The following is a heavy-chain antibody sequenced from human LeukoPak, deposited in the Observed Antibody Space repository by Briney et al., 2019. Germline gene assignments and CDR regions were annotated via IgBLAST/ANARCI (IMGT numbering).Heavy chain of an antibody. V-gene: IGHV3-30*02. J-gene: IGHJ4*02. CDR2: LRYEGSNK. CDR1: GFTLSNYG. CDR3: AKDYGVTSFDY. Sequence: GGSLRLSCAASGFTLSNYGMHWVRHAPGKGLEGVAFLRYEGSNKYYADSVKGRFTITRDNSKNTLYLQMNSLRAEDTAVYYCAKDYGVTSFDYWGQGTLVTVSS. D-gene: IGHD3-10*01.